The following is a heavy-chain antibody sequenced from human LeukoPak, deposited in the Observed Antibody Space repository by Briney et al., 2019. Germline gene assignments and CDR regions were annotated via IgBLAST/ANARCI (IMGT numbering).Heavy chain of an antibody. CDR3: ARDLATGYSYGGTDLKR. CDR1: GFTFSSCW. Sequence: PGGSLRLSCAASGFTFSSCWMHWVRQAPGKGLVWVSRINSDGSSTSYADSVKGRFTISRDNAKNTLYLQMNSLRAEDTAVYYCARDLATGYSYGGTDLKRWGQGTLVTVSS. CDR2: INSDGSST. V-gene: IGHV3-74*01. D-gene: IGHD5-18*01. J-gene: IGHJ4*02.